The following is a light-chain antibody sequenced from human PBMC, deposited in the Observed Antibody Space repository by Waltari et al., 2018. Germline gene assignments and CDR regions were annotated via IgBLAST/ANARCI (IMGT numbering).Light chain of an antibody. V-gene: IGKV1-39*01. CDR2: RSS. CDR1: RNISSF. CDR3: QQSYSTPPT. J-gene: IGKJ1*01. Sequence: IQVTQSPSSLSASVGDRISISCRPSRNISSFLNWYQQKGGVAPNLLIYRSSTLQTGVPSRFSGSGSGTHFTLTISGLQLEDFATYFCQQSYSTPPTFGQGTKV.